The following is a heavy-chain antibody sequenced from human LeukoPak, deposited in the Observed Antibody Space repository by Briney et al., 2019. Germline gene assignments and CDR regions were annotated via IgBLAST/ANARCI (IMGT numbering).Heavy chain of an antibody. CDR2: ISGSGGST. V-gene: IGHV3-23*01. D-gene: IGHD3-10*01. Sequence: GGSLRLSCAASGFTFSSYAMSWVRQAPGKGLEWVSAISGSGGSTYYADSVKGRFTISRDNSKNTLYLQMNSLRAEDTAWYYCARVIAARERAWFGELRLYYYYYMDVWGKGTTVTISS. J-gene: IGHJ6*03. CDR3: ARVIAARERAWFGELRLYYYYYMDV. CDR1: GFTFSSYA.